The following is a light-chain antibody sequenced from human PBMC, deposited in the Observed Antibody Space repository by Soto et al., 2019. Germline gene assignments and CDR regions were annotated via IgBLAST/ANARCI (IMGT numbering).Light chain of an antibody. CDR1: QSVSSSY. CDR3: QQYGSSQLT. Sequence: EIVLTQSPGTLSLSPGERATLSCRVSQSVSSSYLAWYQQKPGQAPRLLIYGASSRATGIPDRFSGSGSGTDFTLTISRLEPEDFAVYYCQQYGSSQLTSGGGTKVEIK. V-gene: IGKV3-20*01. CDR2: GAS. J-gene: IGKJ4*01.